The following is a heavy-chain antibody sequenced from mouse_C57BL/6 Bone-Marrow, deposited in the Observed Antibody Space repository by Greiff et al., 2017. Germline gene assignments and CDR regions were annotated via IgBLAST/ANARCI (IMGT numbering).Heavy chain of an antibody. V-gene: IGHV1-55*01. Sequence: VQLQQSGAELVKPGASVTMSCKASGFTFTSSCITWVKQRPGQGLEWIVAIYPGSGSTNYNEKFKSQATLTVDTSSSTAYMQLSSLTSEYSAVKYCARNHAYAMDYWGQGTSVNVSS. CDR3: ARNHAYAMDY. J-gene: IGHJ4*01. CDR2: IYPGSGST. CDR1: GFTFTSSC.